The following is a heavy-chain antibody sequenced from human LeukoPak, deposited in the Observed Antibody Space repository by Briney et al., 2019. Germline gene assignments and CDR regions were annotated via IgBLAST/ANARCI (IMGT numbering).Heavy chain of an antibody. CDR2: IKPDGSEK. V-gene: IGHV3-7*03. J-gene: IGHJ4*02. CDR3: AKDVRDIVVLIDTYMY. Sequence: EGSLRLSCVVSGFSIHSFWMNWVRQAPGKGLEWVANIKPDGSEKSYVDSVKGRFTISRDNAKNSLYLQMNSLRAEDTAVYYCAKDVRDIVVLIDTYMYWGQGTLVTVSS. D-gene: IGHD2-21*01. CDR1: GFSIHSFW.